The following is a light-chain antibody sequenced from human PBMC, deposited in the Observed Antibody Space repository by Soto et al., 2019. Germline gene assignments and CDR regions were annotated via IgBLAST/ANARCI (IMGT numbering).Light chain of an antibody. CDR2: SYD. CDR3: AAWDASLNGYV. CDR1: SSNIGGNT. J-gene: IGLJ1*01. V-gene: IGLV1-44*01. Sequence: QSVLTQPPSASGTPGQRVTISCSTSSSNIGGNTVNWYQQVPGTAPKLLIYSYDQRPSGVPDRFSGSKSGTSASLAISGLQSEDEAEYYCAAWDASLNGYVFGTGTKLTVL.